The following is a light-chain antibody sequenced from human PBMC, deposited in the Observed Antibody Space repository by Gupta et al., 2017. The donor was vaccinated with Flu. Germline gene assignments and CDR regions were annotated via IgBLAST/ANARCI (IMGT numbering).Light chain of an antibody. CDR2: GAS. CDR3: QRYNSALLS. Sequence: PSSLSASVGDRVTITCRASQGISNHLAWYQQKPGKAPNLLIYGASTLHSGVPSRFSGSGSGTDFTLIISSLQPEDVAIYYCQRYNSALLSLGGGTKVEIK. J-gene: IGKJ4*01. CDR1: QGISNH. V-gene: IGKV1-27*01.